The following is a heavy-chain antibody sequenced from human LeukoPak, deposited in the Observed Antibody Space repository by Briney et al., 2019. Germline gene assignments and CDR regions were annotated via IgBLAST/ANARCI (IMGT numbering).Heavy chain of an antibody. CDR3: ARDDHSELYGDYVEY. CDR2: ISSSSSYI. J-gene: IGHJ4*02. Sequence: GGSLRLSCATSGFTFSNNWMTWVRQAPGKGLEWVSSISSSSSYIYYADSVKGRFTISRDNAKNSLYLQMNSLRAEDTAVYYCARDDHSELYGDYVEYWGQGTLVTVSS. V-gene: IGHV3-21*01. CDR1: GFTFSNNW. D-gene: IGHD4-17*01.